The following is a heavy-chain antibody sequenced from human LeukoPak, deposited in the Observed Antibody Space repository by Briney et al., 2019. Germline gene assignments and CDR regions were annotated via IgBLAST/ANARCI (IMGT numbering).Heavy chain of an antibody. Sequence: ASVKVSCKASGYTFTSYYMHWVRRAPGQGLEWMGIINPSGGSTSYAQKFQGRVTMTRDTSTSTVYMELSSLRSEDTAVYYCARDAANYYDSSGYYHYGGAYWGQGTLVTVSS. CDR2: INPSGGST. D-gene: IGHD3-22*01. CDR3: ARDAANYYDSSGYYHYGGAY. CDR1: GYTFTSYY. J-gene: IGHJ4*02. V-gene: IGHV1-46*01.